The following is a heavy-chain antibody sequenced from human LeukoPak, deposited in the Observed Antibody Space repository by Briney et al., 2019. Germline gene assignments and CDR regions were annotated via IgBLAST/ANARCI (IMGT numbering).Heavy chain of an antibody. J-gene: IGHJ4*02. CDR2: INHSGST. V-gene: IGHV4-34*01. Sequence: SETLSLTCAVYGGSFSGYYWSWIRQPPGKGLEWIGEINHSGSTNYNPSLKSRVTISVDTSKNQFSLKLSSVTAADTAVYYCARRSPSPDDGVMGATAGGGEFDYWGQGTLVTVSS. D-gene: IGHD1-26*01. CDR3: ARRSPSPDDGVMGATAGGGEFDY. CDR1: GGSFSGYY.